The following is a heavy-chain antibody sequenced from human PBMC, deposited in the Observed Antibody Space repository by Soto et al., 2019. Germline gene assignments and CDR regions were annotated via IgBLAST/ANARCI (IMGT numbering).Heavy chain of an antibody. Sequence: SETLSLTCAVYGGSFSGYYWRWLRQPPGKGLEWIGEINHSGSTNYNPSLKSRVTISVDTSKNQFSLKLSSVTAADTAVYYCAGGTWSGYHTRYNWFDPWGQGTLVTVSS. D-gene: IGHD3-3*01. CDR2: INHSGST. CDR3: AGGTWSGYHTRYNWFDP. CDR1: GGSFSGYY. V-gene: IGHV4-34*01. J-gene: IGHJ5*02.